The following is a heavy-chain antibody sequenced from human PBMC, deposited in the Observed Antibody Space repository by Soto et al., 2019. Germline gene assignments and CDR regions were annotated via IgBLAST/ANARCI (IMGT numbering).Heavy chain of an antibody. J-gene: IGHJ5*02. Sequence: QVQLVQSGAEVKKPGASVKVSCKASGYTFTSYGISWVRQSPGQVLEWMGWVSAYNGNTNYAQKLQGRVTMTTDTATSTGYMELRSVRSDDTAGYYCARDRSNSGYDVGYNWFDPWGQGTLVTVSS. CDR1: GYTFTSYG. V-gene: IGHV1-18*01. D-gene: IGHD5-12*01. CDR2: VSAYNGNT. CDR3: ARDRSNSGYDVGYNWFDP.